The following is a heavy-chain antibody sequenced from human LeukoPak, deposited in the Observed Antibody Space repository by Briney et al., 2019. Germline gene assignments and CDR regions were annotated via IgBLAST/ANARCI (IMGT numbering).Heavy chain of an antibody. Sequence: GGSLRLTCAASGFTFSKAWMSWVRQAPGKGLEWVGQIKSKTDGGTTDYAAPVKGRFTISRDDSKNSLYLLMNSLKTEDTAVYYCTTEDYGDYVPDYWGQGTLVTVSS. CDR2: IKSKTDGGTT. CDR1: GFTFSKAW. J-gene: IGHJ4*02. CDR3: TTEDYGDYVPDY. V-gene: IGHV3-15*01. D-gene: IGHD4-17*01.